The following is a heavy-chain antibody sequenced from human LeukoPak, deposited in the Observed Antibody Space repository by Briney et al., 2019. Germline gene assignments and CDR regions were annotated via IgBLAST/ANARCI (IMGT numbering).Heavy chain of an antibody. D-gene: IGHD3-22*01. CDR2: IHSSGST. CDR3: ARDVDDSSGYYPLGDN. J-gene: IGHJ4*02. V-gene: IGHV4-59*01. Sequence: PSETLSLTCTVSGGSISDFYWSWIRQSPGKGLEWLGYIHSSGSTHYNPSLKRRLTISLDTSNKQFSLKLITVTGADTALYYCARDVDDSSGYYPLGDNWGQGHLVTVSA. CDR1: GGSISDFY.